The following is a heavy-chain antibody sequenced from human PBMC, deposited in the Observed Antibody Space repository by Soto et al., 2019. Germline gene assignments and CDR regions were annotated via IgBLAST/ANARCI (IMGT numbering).Heavy chain of an antibody. CDR2: IIPILGIA. V-gene: IGHV1-69*02. CDR3: ARVGVDGVQQMFSLDI. Sequence: GASVKVSCKASGGTFSIYTISWVRQAPGQGLEWMGRIIPILGIANYAQKFQGRVTITADKSTSTAYMELSSLRSEDTAVYYCARVGVDGVQQMFSLDICGQGTMVTVSS. CDR1: GGTFSIYT. J-gene: IGHJ3*02. D-gene: IGHD6-13*01.